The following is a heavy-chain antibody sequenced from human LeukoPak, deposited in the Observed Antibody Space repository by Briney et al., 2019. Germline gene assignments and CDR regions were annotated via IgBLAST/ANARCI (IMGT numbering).Heavy chain of an antibody. J-gene: IGHJ4*02. V-gene: IGHV3-48*01. D-gene: IGHD1-26*01. CDR3: ARELSIVGATTHFDY. CDR2: IRSTDGAI. Sequence: GGSLRLSCAASGFTFRLYSMNWVRQAPGKGLEWLSYIRSTDGAIAYADSVKGRFTISRDNSKNTLYLQMNSLRAEDTAVYYCARELSIVGATTHFDYWGQGTLVTVSS. CDR1: GFTFRLYS.